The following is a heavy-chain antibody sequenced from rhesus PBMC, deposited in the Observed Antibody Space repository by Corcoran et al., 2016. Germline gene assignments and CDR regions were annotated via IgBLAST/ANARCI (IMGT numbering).Heavy chain of an antibody. CDR3: ARRSGSWKAAYDY. CDR2: NDGNSAST. Sequence: QVQLQESGPGLVKPSETLSLTCTVSGGSISVYYYWSWIRQPPGKGLEWIGGNDGNSASTYNNPSLKSRVTISKDTSKNQFSLKLSSVTAADTAVYYCARRSGSWKAAYDYWGQGVLVTVSS. J-gene: IGHJ4*01. V-gene: IGHV4-143*01. D-gene: IGHD6-25*01. CDR1: GGSISVYYY.